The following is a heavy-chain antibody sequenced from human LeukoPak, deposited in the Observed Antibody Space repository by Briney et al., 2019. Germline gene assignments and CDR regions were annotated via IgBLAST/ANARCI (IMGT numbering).Heavy chain of an antibody. CDR1: GFTFDDYA. D-gene: IGHD3-10*01. V-gene: IGHV3-9*01. CDR2: ISWNSGSI. J-gene: IGHJ6*03. CDR3: AKDQGYGSGSYTVYYYYMDV. Sequence: GGSLRLSCAAPGFTFDDYAMHWVRQAPGKGLEWVSGISWNSGSIGYADSVKGRFTTSRDNAKNSLYLQMNSLRAEDTALYYCAKDQGYGSGSYTVYYYYMDVWGKGTTVTVSS.